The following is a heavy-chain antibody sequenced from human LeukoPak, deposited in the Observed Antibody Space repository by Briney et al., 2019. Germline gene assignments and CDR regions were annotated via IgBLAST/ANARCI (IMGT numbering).Heavy chain of an antibody. Sequence: QPGGSLRLSCAASGFILRSHWMSWVRQAPGRGLEWVAHIKQDGSEEQYVDSVEGRFILSRDYAKNSVYLQMNSLRVDDTAVYYCARGPNFGSRVDYFDYWGQGTPVTVSS. CDR3: ARGPNFGSRVDYFDY. CDR2: IKQDGSEE. CDR1: GFILRSHW. V-gene: IGHV3-7*01. D-gene: IGHD5-12*01. J-gene: IGHJ4*02.